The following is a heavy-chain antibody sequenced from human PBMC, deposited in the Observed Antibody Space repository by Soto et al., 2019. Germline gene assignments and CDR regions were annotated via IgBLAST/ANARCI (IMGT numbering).Heavy chain of an antibody. CDR3: ARDPLWGTAMVLWYFDL. J-gene: IGHJ2*01. Sequence: QVQLVESGGGVVQPGRSLRLSCAASGFTFSSYAMHWVRQAPGKGLEWVAVISYDGSNKYYADSVKGRFTISRDNSKNTLYLQMNSLRAEDTAVYYCARDPLWGTAMVLWYFDLWGRGTPVTVSS. D-gene: IGHD5-18*01. CDR1: GFTFSSYA. V-gene: IGHV3-30-3*01. CDR2: ISYDGSNK.